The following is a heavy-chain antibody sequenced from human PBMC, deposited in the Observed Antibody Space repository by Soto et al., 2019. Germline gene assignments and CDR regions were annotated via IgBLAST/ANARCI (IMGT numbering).Heavy chain of an antibody. Sequence: SETLSLTCAVYGGSFSGYYWSWIRQPPGKGLEWIGEINHSGSTNYNPSLKSRVTISVDTSKNQFSLKLSSVTAADTAVYYCARESITMIVVVNYFDYWGQGTLVTVSS. D-gene: IGHD3-22*01. V-gene: IGHV4-34*01. CDR1: GGSFSGYY. J-gene: IGHJ4*02. CDR3: ARESITMIVVVNYFDY. CDR2: INHSGST.